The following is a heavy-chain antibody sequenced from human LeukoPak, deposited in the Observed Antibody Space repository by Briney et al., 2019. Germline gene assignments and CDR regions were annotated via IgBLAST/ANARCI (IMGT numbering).Heavy chain of an antibody. CDR2: IIPIFGTA. D-gene: IGHD3-3*01. J-gene: IGHJ3*02. CDR3: ARPSPAITILGVVISRGAFDI. Sequence: SVKVSCKASGGTFSSYAISWVRQAPGQGLEWMGGIIPIFGTANYAQKFQGRVTITADESTSTAYMELSSLRSEDTAVYYCARPSPAITILGVVISRGAFDIWGQGTMVTVSS. CDR1: GGTFSSYA. V-gene: IGHV1-69*01.